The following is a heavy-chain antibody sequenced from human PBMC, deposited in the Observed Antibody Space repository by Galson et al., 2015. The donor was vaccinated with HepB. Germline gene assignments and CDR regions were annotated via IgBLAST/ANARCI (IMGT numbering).Heavy chain of an antibody. Sequence: ETLSLTCTVSGGSISSSSYYWGWIRQPPGKGLEWIGSIYYSGSTYYNPSLKSRVTISVDTSKNQFSLKLSSVTAADTAVYYCARNVVVVVAATRGDWFDPWGQGTLVTVSS. CDR3: ARNVVVVVAATRGDWFDP. CDR2: IYYSGST. V-gene: IGHV4-39*01. J-gene: IGHJ5*02. CDR1: GGSISSSSYY. D-gene: IGHD2-15*01.